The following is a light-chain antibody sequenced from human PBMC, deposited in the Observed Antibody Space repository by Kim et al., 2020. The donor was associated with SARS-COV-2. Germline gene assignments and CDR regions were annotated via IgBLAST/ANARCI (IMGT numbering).Light chain of an antibody. V-gene: IGKV3-15*01. Sequence: SVSPGERATLSCRASQSITTKLGWYQQKPGQAPRLLIYGASTRATGIPARFSGSGSGTEFTLTITSLQSEDFAVYYCQQYSDWPRTFGQGTKLEIK. CDR2: GAS. CDR1: QSITTK. J-gene: IGKJ2*01. CDR3: QQYSDWPRT.